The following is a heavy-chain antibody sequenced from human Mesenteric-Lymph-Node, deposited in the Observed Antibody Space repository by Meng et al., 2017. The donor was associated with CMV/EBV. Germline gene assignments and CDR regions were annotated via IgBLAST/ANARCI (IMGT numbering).Heavy chain of an antibody. D-gene: IGHD5-18*01. CDR1: GFTFSGYW. CDR3: ARDLGGDTALVGFDP. Sequence: GGSLRLSCAASGFTFSGYWMSWVRQAPGKGLEWVANIKQDGSEKYYVDSVKGRFTISRDNAKNSLYLQMNSLRAEDTAVYYCARDLGGDTALVGFDPWGQGTLVTVSS. J-gene: IGHJ5*02. CDR2: IKQDGSEK. V-gene: IGHV3-7*01.